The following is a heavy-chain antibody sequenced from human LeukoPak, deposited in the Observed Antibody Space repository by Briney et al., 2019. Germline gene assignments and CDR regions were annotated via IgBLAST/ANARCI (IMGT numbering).Heavy chain of an antibody. CDR2: ISGSGGST. J-gene: IGHJ4*02. CDR3: ARSQYSSSFLVPWG. CDR1: GFTFSSYA. V-gene: IGHV3-23*01. D-gene: IGHD6-13*01. Sequence: PGGSLRLSCAASGFTFSSYAMSWVRQAPGKGLEWVSAISGSGGSTYYADSVKGRFTISRDNSKNTLYLQMNSLRAEDTAVYYCARSQYSSSFLVPWGWGQGTLVTVSS.